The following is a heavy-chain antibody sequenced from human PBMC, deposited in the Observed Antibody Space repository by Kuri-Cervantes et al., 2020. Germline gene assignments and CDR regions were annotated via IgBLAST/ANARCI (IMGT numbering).Heavy chain of an antibody. CDR3: ARFTYYYDSSGSRFDY. Sequence: SQTLSLTCAVYGGSFSGYYWSWIRQPPGKGLEWIGEINHSGSTNYNPSLKSRVTISVDTSKNQFSLKLSSVTAADTAVYYCARFTYYYDSSGSRFDYWGQGTLVTVSS. CDR1: GGSFSGYY. V-gene: IGHV4-34*01. D-gene: IGHD3-22*01. J-gene: IGHJ4*02. CDR2: INHSGST.